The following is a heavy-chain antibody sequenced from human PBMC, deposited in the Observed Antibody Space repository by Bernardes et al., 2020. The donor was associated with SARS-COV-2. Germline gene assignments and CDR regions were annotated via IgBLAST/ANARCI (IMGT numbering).Heavy chain of an antibody. CDR3: ARTSGNYRWYNFDS. D-gene: IGHD2-8*02. CDR1: GFSLSTSGVG. CDR2: IYWDDDK. V-gene: IGHV2-5*02. J-gene: IGHJ4*02. Sequence: SGPTLVKPTQTLTLTCTFSGFSLSTSGVGVAWIRQPPGKALEWLALIYWDDDKRYRPSLKSRLTITKDTSKNQVVLTMTNMDRVDTGTYYCARTSGNYRWYNFDSWGQGTLVTVSS.